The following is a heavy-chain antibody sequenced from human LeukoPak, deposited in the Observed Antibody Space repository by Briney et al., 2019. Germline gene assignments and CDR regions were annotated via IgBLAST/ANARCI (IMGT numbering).Heavy chain of an antibody. Sequence: QPGGSLRLSCAASGFTFSSYTMNWVRQAPGKGLEWVSYSSSSSSTIYYVDSVKGRFTVSRDNAKNSLYLQMNSLRAEDTAVYYCASPGYYYDSSGYYYIDAFDIWGQGTMVTVSS. J-gene: IGHJ3*02. CDR2: SSSSSSTI. D-gene: IGHD3-22*01. CDR3: ASPGYYYDSSGYYYIDAFDI. V-gene: IGHV3-48*01. CDR1: GFTFSSYT.